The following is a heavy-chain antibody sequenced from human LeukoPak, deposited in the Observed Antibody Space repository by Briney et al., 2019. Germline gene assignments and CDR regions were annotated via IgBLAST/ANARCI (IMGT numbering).Heavy chain of an antibody. V-gene: IGHV4-59*12. Sequence: SETLSLTCTVSGGSISSYYWSWIRQSPGKGLEWIGYIYYSGSTNYNPSLKSRVTISVDTSKNQFSLKLSSVTAADTAVYYCARDLYDSSGYFDYWGQGTLVTVSS. D-gene: IGHD3-22*01. CDR1: GGSISSYY. J-gene: IGHJ4*02. CDR3: ARDLYDSSGYFDY. CDR2: IYYSGST.